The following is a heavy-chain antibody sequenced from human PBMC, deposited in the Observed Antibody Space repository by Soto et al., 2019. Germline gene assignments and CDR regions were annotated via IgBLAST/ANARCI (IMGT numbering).Heavy chain of an antibody. CDR3: ARDLGGPDY. Sequence: EESGGGLVQPGGSLRLSCAASGFSLSPYWMHWVRQVPGRGLEWVARLSSDGFGAAYADSVKGRFFISRDIARNTLSLQMNSLRADDTAVYYCARDLGGPDYWGRETSVTVSS. D-gene: IGHD3-16*01. J-gene: IGHJ4*02. V-gene: IGHV3-74*03. CDR1: GFSLSPYW. CDR2: LSSDGFGA.